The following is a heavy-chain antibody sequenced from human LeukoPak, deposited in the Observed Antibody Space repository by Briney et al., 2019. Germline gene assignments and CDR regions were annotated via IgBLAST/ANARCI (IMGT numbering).Heavy chain of an antibody. J-gene: IGHJ4*02. CDR2: IYSGGST. D-gene: IGHD3-10*01. Sequence: GGSLRLSCAASGFTVSSNYMSWVRQAPGKGLEWVSVIYSGGSTYYADSVKGRFTISRDNSKNTLYLQMNSLRAEDTAVYYCARDPMLWFGEFSNWGQGTLVTVSS. CDR1: GFTVSSNY. V-gene: IGHV3-53*01. CDR3: ARDPMLWFGEFSN.